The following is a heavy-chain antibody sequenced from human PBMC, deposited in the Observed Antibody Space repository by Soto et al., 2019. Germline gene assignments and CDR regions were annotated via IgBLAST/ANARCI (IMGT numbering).Heavy chain of an antibody. CDR2: ISYDGSNK. Sequence: GSLRLSCAASGFTFSSYGMHWVRQAPGKGLEWVAVISYDGSNKYYADSVKGRFTISRDNSKNTLYLQMNSLRAEDTAVYYCAKDVNSSGWYRFDYWGQGTLVTVSS. D-gene: IGHD6-19*01. V-gene: IGHV3-30*18. CDR1: GFTFSSYG. J-gene: IGHJ4*02. CDR3: AKDVNSSGWYRFDY.